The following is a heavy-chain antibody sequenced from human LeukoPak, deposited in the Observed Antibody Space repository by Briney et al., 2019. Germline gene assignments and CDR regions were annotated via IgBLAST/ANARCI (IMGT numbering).Heavy chain of an antibody. D-gene: IGHD2-8*01. CDR1: GGSFSGYY. J-gene: IGHJ4*02. CDR3: ARHPYANRLYYFDY. V-gene: IGHV4-34*01. CDR2: INHSGST. Sequence: SETLSLTCAVYGGSFSGYYWSWIRQPPGKGLEWIGEINHSGSTNYNPSLKSRVTISVDTPKNQFSLKLSSVTAADMAVYYCARHPYANRLYYFDYWGQGTLVTVSS.